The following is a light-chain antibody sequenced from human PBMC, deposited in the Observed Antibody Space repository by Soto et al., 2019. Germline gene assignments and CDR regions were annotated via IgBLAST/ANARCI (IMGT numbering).Light chain of an antibody. V-gene: IGLV2-8*01. Sequence: QSVLTHPPSASGSPGQSVTISCTGTSSDVGGYNYVSWYQQHPGRAPKLMIYEVSKRTSGVPDRFSGSKSGNPASLTVSGLQTEEDADYYCSSYAGSNNQVFGTGTKLTVL. J-gene: IGLJ1*01. CDR1: SSDVGGYNY. CDR3: SSYAGSNNQV. CDR2: EVS.